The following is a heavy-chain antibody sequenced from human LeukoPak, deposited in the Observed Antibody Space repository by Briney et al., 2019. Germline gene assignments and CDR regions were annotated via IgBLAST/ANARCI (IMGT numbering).Heavy chain of an antibody. CDR1: GAPISSNNW. V-gene: IGHV4-4*02. CDR2: IYHSGST. J-gene: IGHJ4*02. CDR3: ARRSGSIYGDYVGD. Sequence: PSGTLSLTCAVSGAPISSNNWWWSWVRQPPGKGLEWIGEIYHSGSTNYNPSLKSRVTMSVDTSKNQFSLKLSSVTAADTAVYYCARRSGSIYGDYVGDWGQGTLVTVSS. D-gene: IGHD4-17*01.